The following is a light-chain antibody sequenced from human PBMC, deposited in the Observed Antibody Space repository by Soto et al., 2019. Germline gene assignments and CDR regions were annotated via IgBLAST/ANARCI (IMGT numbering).Light chain of an antibody. J-gene: IGKJ3*01. Sequence: DIQMTPSPSSLSASVGDRVTISCRATQNINTDLNWYQQRPEQAPQLLIFTASSFQGGVPARFSASVSRTDFTLTISSLQTDDFATYYCQQTSAAPFTFGPGPRWIS. CDR1: QNINTD. CDR3: QQTSAAPFT. CDR2: TAS. V-gene: IGKV1-39*01.